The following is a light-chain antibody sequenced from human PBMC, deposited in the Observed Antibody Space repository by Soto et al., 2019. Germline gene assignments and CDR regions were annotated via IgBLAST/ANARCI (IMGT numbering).Light chain of an antibody. J-gene: IGKJ1*01. Sequence: DIQMTQSPSTLSASVGDIVTITCRASQSISSGLAWYQQKPGKAPNLLIYKASSLESGVPSRFSGSGYGTEFTLTISSLQPDDFATFYCQQYSTYSRAFGQGTKVDIK. CDR3: QQYSTYSRA. V-gene: IGKV1-5*03. CDR1: QSISSG. CDR2: KAS.